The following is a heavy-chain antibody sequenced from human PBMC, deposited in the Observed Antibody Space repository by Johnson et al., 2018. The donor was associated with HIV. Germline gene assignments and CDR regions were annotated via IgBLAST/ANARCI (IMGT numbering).Heavy chain of an antibody. CDR1: GFTFSSYA. J-gene: IGHJ3*02. CDR3: ARELEGDYAFDI. D-gene: IGHD3-10*01. CDR2: IYSGGST. Sequence: VQLVESGGGLVQLGGSLRLSCAASGFTFSSYAMHWVRQIPGQGLEWVSVIYSGGSTYYADSVKGRFTISRENAKNSLYLQMNSLRAGDTAVYYCARELEGDYAFDIWGQGTMVTVSS. V-gene: IGHV3-66*01.